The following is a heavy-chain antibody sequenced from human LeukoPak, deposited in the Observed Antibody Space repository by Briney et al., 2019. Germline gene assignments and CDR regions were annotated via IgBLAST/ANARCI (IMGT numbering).Heavy chain of an antibody. Sequence: GGSLRLSCAASGFTFSDFYMTWIRQAPGKGLEWVSYISSSSSYTNYADSVKGRFTISRDNAKNSLCLQMNSLRAEDTAVYYCARGQADFDSWGQGTLVTVSS. V-gene: IGHV3-11*06. J-gene: IGHJ4*02. CDR3: ARGQADFDS. CDR2: ISSSSSYT. CDR1: GFTFSDFY.